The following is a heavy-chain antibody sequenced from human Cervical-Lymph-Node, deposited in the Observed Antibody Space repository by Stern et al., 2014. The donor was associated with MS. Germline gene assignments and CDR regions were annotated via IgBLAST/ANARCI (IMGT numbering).Heavy chain of an antibody. V-gene: IGHV1-69*01. CDR3: TREHHGGNFAS. D-gene: IGHD4-23*01. CDR1: GPSFSTNA. Sequence: QVQLVQSGAEVKKPGSSVKVSCKVSGPSFSTNAISWVRQAPGQGLEWMGAIVSIFDKANYAQRFRGRVTITADESTSTAYLDLSSLRSGDTAVYFCTREHHGGNFASWGQGTLVTVSS. J-gene: IGHJ4*02. CDR2: IVSIFDKA.